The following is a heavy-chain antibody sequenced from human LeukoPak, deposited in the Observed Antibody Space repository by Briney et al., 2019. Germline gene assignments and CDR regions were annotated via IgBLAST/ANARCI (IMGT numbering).Heavy chain of an antibody. Sequence: SVKVSCKASGGTFSSYAISWVRQAPGQALEWMGGIIPIFGTANYAQKFQGRVTITTDESTSTAYMELSSLRSEDTAVYYCARDQGSGSYYGKGAFDIWGQGTMVTVSS. CDR3: ARDQGSGSYYGKGAFDI. CDR2: IIPIFGTA. V-gene: IGHV1-69*05. J-gene: IGHJ3*02. CDR1: GGTFSSYA. D-gene: IGHD1-26*01.